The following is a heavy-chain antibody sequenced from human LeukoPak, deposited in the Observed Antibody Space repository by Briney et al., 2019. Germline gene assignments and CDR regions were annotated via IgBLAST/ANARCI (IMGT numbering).Heavy chain of an antibody. Sequence: PGGSLRLSCAAYGFTFSTYWMSWVRQAPGKGLEWVANIKEDGSEKYYVDSVKGRFTISRDNSKNTLYLQMNSLRAEDTAVYYCARDQYFDYWGQGTLVTVSS. CDR3: ARDQYFDY. CDR1: GFTFSTYW. CDR2: IKEDGSEK. V-gene: IGHV3-7*01. J-gene: IGHJ4*02.